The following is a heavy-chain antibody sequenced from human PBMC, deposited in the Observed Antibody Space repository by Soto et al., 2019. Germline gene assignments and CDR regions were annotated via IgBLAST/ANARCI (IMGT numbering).Heavy chain of an antibody. CDR1: GYTFSGYY. CDR3: ARSLTEGYCTITGCYTRPLYGMDV. D-gene: IGHD2-2*02. Sequence: VKVSCKASGYTFSGYYIHWLRQAPGQGLEWMGWINPNSGGTNYAQKFQGRVTVTRDTPTSTAYMELGRLTSDDTAVYYCARSLTEGYCTITGCYTRPLYGMDVWGQGTTVTVPS. V-gene: IGHV1-2*02. J-gene: IGHJ6*02. CDR2: INPNSGGT.